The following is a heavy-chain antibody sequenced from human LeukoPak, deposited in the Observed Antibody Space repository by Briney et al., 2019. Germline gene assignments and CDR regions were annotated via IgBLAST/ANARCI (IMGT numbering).Heavy chain of an antibody. V-gene: IGHV3-23*01. CDR1: EFTFTSYA. J-gene: IGHJ4*02. Sequence: GESLRLSCAASEFTFTSYAMSWVRQAPGKGLDWVSAISGSGVSTYYADSVTGRFTISRDNSKNTLYLQMNSLRAEDTAVYYCASRSSSWYFDYWGQGTLVTVSS. D-gene: IGHD6-13*01. CDR2: ISGSGVST. CDR3: ASRSSSWYFDY.